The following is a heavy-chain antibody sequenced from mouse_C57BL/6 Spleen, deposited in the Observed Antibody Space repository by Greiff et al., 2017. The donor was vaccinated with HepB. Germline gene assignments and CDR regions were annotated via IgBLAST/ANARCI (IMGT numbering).Heavy chain of an antibody. CDR3: ARQGLYGSSYYYAMDY. D-gene: IGHD1-1*01. V-gene: IGHV2-6-1*01. CDR1: GFSLTSYG. CDR2: IWSDGST. J-gene: IGHJ4*01. Sequence: VMLVESGPGLVAPSQSLSITCTVSGFSLTSYGVHWVRQPPGKGLEWLVVIWSDGSTTYNSALKSRLSISKDNSKSQVFLKMNSLQTDDTAMYYCARQGLYGSSYYYAMDYWGQGTSVTVSS.